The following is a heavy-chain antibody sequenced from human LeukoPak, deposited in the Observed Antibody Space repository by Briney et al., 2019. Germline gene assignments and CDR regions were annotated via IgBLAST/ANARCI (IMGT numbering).Heavy chain of an antibody. V-gene: IGHV3-74*01. D-gene: IGHD2-15*01. CDR2: INNDGTST. CDR3: GCRGGSSPGY. Sequence: GRSLRLSYAASGYTFRNHSMHCVPQAPGRGLVWVSSINNDGTSTTFEDSVKGRFTIYKDNAKNKQYQQMSSLRAEVTAVYYCGCRGGSSPGYWGAGTLAIVSS. J-gene: IGHJ4*02. CDR1: GYTFRNHS.